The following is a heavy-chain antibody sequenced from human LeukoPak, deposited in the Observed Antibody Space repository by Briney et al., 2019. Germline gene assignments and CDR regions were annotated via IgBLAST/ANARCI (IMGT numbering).Heavy chain of an antibody. Sequence: GRSLRLSCAASGFTFDDYAMHWVRQAPGKGLEWVSGISWNSGNIGYADSVKGRFTISRDNAMNSLYLQMNSLRAEDTAVYYCAKEEDSFYDYVWGSYHYFDYWGQGTLVTVSS. CDR2: ISWNSGNI. CDR1: GFTFDDYA. CDR3: AKEEDSFYDYVWGSYHYFDY. J-gene: IGHJ4*02. D-gene: IGHD3-16*02. V-gene: IGHV3-9*01.